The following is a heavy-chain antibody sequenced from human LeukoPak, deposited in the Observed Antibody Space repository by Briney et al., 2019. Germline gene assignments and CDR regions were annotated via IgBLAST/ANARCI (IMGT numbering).Heavy chain of an antibody. CDR3: ARQRVGASTNLDY. CDR2: IYYSGST. Sequence: PSETLSLTCTVSGGSISSYYGSWIRQPPGKGLEWIGSIYYSGSTYYNPSLKSRVTISVHTSKNQFSLKLSSVTAADTAVYYCARQRVGASTNLDYWGQGTLVTVSS. V-gene: IGHV4-39*01. CDR1: GGSISSYY. J-gene: IGHJ4*02. D-gene: IGHD1-26*01.